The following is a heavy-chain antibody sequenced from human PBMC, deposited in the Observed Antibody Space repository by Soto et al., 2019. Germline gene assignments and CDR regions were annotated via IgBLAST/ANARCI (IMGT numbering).Heavy chain of an antibody. D-gene: IGHD1-26*01. Sequence: GGSLRLSCAASGFTFSSYSMNWVRQAPGKGLGWVSSISSSSSYIYYADSVKGRFTISRDNAKNSLYLQMNSLRAEDTAVYYCARDSMGATDAFDIWGQGTMVTVSS. CDR1: GFTFSSYS. CDR3: ARDSMGATDAFDI. J-gene: IGHJ3*02. V-gene: IGHV3-21*01. CDR2: ISSSSSYI.